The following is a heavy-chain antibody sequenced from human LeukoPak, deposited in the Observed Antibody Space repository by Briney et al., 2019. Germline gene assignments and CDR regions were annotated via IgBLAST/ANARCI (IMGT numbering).Heavy chain of an antibody. J-gene: IGHJ4*02. CDR3: AKGYYDSSGYYSDFYFDY. D-gene: IGHD3-22*01. V-gene: IGHV3-21*04. CDR1: GFTFSSYS. CDR2: ISSSSSYI. Sequence: GGSLRLSCAASGFTFSSYSMNWVRQAPGKGLEWVSSISSSSSYIYYADSVQGRFTISRDNAKNSLYLQMNSLRAEDTALYYCAKGYYDSSGYYSDFYFDYWGQGTLVTVSS.